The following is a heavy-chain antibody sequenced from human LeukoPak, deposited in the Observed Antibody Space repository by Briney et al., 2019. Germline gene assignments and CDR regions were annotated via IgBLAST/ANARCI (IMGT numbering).Heavy chain of an antibody. Sequence: SETLSLTCTVSGGSISSSSYYWGWIRQPPGKGLEWIGSIYYSGSTYYNPSLKSRVTISVDTSKNQFSLKLSSVTAADTAVYYCAGDPGWYFDLWGRGTLVTVSS. CDR1: GGSISSSSYY. V-gene: IGHV4-39*07. J-gene: IGHJ2*01. CDR3: AGDPGWYFDL. CDR2: IYYSGST.